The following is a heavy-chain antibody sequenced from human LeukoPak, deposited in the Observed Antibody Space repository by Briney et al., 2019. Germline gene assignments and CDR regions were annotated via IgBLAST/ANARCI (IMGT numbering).Heavy chain of an antibody. CDR1: GGSFSGYY. V-gene: IGHV4-59*08. CDR3: ARRVLMSSAGVPDTWLDP. J-gene: IGHJ5*02. D-gene: IGHD6-19*01. Sequence: SETLSLTCAVYGGSFSGYYWNWIRQPPGKGLEWLGHISYSGSTIYNPSLNSRVTISLDTSKNQFSLNLNSVTAADTAVYYCARRVLMSSAGVPDTWLDPWGQGTLVTVSS. CDR2: ISYSGST.